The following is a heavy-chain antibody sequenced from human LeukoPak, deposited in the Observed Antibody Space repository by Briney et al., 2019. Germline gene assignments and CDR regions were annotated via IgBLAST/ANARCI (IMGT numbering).Heavy chain of an antibody. D-gene: IGHD3-10*01. J-gene: IGHJ5*02. CDR3: ARGVYGSGSYWFDP. CDR2: INWNGGST. CDR1: GFTFDDYG. Sequence: GGSLRLSCAASGFTFDDYGMSWVRHAPGKGLEWVSGINWNGGSTGYADSVKGRFTISRDNAKNSLYLQMNSLRAEDTALYHCARGVYGSGSYWFDPWGQGTLVTVSS. V-gene: IGHV3-20*01.